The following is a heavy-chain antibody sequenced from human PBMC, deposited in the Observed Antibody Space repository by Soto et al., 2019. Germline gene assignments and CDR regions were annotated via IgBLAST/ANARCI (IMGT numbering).Heavy chain of an antibody. D-gene: IGHD2-15*01. V-gene: IGHV1-69*02. CDR1: GGTFSSYT. CDR2: IIPILGIA. CDR3: ARGGYCSGGSCRGIDY. J-gene: IGHJ4*02. Sequence: SVKVSCEASGGTFSSYTISCVRQAPGQGLEWMGRIIPILGIANYAQKFQGRVTITADKSTSTAYMELSSLRSEDTAVYYCARGGYCSGGSCRGIDYWGQGTLVTVSS.